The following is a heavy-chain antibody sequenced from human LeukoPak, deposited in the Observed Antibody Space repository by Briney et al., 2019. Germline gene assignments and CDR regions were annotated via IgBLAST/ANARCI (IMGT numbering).Heavy chain of an antibody. D-gene: IGHD2-21*01. Sequence: GSSVKVSCKASGATFTSYAISWVRQAPGQGLEWMGRIIPILGIANYAQKFQGRVTITADKSTSTAYMELSSLRSEDTAVYYCARQAVGDNYWYFDLWGRGTLVTVSS. J-gene: IGHJ2*01. CDR1: GATFTSYA. V-gene: IGHV1-69*04. CDR3: ARQAVGDNYWYFDL. CDR2: IIPILGIA.